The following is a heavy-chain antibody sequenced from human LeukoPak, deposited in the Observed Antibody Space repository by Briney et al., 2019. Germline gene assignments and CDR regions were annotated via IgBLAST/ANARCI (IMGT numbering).Heavy chain of an antibody. D-gene: IGHD6-13*01. CDR1: GGTFSSYA. CDR3: ATTIAAAGYDAFDI. V-gene: IGHV1-69*04. CDR2: IIPILGIA. J-gene: IGHJ3*02. Sequence: ASVKVSCKASGGTFSSYAISWVRQAPGQGLEWMGRIIPILGIANYAQKFQGRVTITADKSTSTAYMELSSLRSEDTAVYYCATTIAAAGYDAFDIWGQGTMVTVSS.